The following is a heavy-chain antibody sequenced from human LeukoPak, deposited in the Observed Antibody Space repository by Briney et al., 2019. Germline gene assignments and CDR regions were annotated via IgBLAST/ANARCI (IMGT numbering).Heavy chain of an antibody. J-gene: IGHJ5*02. V-gene: IGHV3-7*01. CDR3: ARGPQVLRFLEWLLDNWFDP. Sequence: PGGSLRLSCAASGFTFSSYWMSWVRQAPGKGLEWVANIKQDGSEKYYVDSVKGRFTISRDNAKNSLYLQMNSLRAEDTAVYYCARGPQVLRFLEWLLDNWFDPWGQGTLVTVSS. CDR2: IKQDGSEK. CDR1: GFTFSSYW. D-gene: IGHD3-3*01.